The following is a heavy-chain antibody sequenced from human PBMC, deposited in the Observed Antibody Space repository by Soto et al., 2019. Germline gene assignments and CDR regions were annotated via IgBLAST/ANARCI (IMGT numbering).Heavy chain of an antibody. V-gene: IGHV1-69*01. CDR3: ARSGGTYYFDH. CDR1: GTTFSTHG. CDR2: FVPMFSSS. Sequence: QVQLVPSGAEVRKPGSSVNVSCKASGTTFSTHGIHWVRQAPGQGLEWMGGFVPMFSSSNYAQKFQGRLTIVADESTNSAYMELSSLRADDSAIYYCARSGGTYYFDHWGQGTLVTVSS. J-gene: IGHJ4*02. D-gene: IGHD1-1*01.